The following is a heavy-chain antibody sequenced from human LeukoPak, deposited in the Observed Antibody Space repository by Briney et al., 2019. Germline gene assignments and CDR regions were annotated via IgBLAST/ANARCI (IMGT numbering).Heavy chain of an antibody. Sequence: SETLSLTCAVSGGSFSGYYWSWIRQPPGKGLEWIGEINHSGSTNYNPSLKSRVTISVDTSKNQFSLKLSSVTAADTAVYYCARVARGDYLGAFDIWGQGTMVTVSS. D-gene: IGHD4-17*01. J-gene: IGHJ3*02. CDR1: GGSFSGYY. CDR3: ARVARGDYLGAFDI. V-gene: IGHV4-34*01. CDR2: INHSGST.